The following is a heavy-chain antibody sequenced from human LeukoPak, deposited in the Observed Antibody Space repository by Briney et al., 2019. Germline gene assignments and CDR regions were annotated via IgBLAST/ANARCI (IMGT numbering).Heavy chain of an antibody. CDR1: GGSFSGYY. CDR2: INHSGSI. V-gene: IGHV4-34*01. J-gene: IGHJ4*02. D-gene: IGHD3-10*01. CDR3: ARGLFHYYGSGSYKGHYDY. Sequence: SETLSLTCAVYGGSFSGYYWSWIRQPPGKGLEWIGEINHSGSINYNPSLKSRATISVDTSKNQFSLKLSSVTAADTAVYYCARGLFHYYGSGSYKGHYDYWGQGTLVTVSS.